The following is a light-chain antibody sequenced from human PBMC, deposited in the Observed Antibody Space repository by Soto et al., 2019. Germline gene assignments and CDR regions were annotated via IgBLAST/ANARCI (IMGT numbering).Light chain of an antibody. CDR3: CSYAGSSV. CDR1: SSDVGGYNY. V-gene: IGLV2-11*01. CDR2: DVS. J-gene: IGLJ1*01. Sequence: QPVLTQPRSVSGSPGQSVTISCTGTSSDVGGYNYVSWYQQHPGKAPKLMIYDVSKRPSGVPDRFSGSKSGNTASLTISGLQAEDEADYYCCSYAGSSVFGTGTKVTAL.